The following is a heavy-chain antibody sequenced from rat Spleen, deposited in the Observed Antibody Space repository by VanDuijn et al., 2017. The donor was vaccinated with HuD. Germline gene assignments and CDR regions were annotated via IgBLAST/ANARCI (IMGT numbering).Heavy chain of an antibody. CDR2: ISPSGGST. V-gene: IGHV5-19*01. J-gene: IGHJ2*01. CDR3: TTAGD. Sequence: EVQLVESDGGLVQPGRSLKLSCVASGFTFSNYGMHWIRQAPTKGLEWVASISPSGGSTYYRDSVKGRFTISRNNAENSVYLQMDSLRSEDTATYYCTTAGDWGQGVMVTVSS. CDR1: GFTFSNYG.